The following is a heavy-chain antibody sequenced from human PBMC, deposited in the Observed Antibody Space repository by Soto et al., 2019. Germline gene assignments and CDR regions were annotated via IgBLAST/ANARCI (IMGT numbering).Heavy chain of an antibody. D-gene: IGHD1-26*01. CDR2: IHPVDSDT. V-gene: IGHV5-51*01. CDR3: ARTGSYESPFYYYGMEI. Sequence: GESLKISCQGSGYDFTKYWVAWVRQMPGKGLEWMGIIHPVDSDTRYSPSFQGQVTISADRSIDTAFLQWSSLKASDTATYFCARTGSYESPFYYYGMEIWGQGTAVTVSS. J-gene: IGHJ6*02. CDR1: GYDFTKYW.